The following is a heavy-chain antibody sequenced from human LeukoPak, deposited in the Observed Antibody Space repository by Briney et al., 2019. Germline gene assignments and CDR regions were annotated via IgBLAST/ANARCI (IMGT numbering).Heavy chain of an antibody. Sequence: RSGGSLRLSCAAYGFTFSSYAMSWVRQAPGKGPEWVSAISGSGGSTYYADSVKGRFTISRDNSKNTLYLQMNSLRAEDTAVYYCAKIVGIVVVAATPGGYWGQGTLVTVSS. D-gene: IGHD2-15*01. CDR1: GFTFSSYA. V-gene: IGHV3-23*01. CDR2: ISGSGGST. J-gene: IGHJ4*02. CDR3: AKIVGIVVVAATPGGY.